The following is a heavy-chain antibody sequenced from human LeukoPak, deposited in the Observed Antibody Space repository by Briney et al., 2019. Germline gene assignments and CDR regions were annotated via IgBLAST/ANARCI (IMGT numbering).Heavy chain of an antibody. CDR3: ARGLNMTTVTTLT. CDR2: ISHSGST. Sequence: PSETLSLTCDVYGGSFSGYYWSWIRQPPGKGLEWIGEISHSGSTNYNPSLKSRVTISVDTSKNQFSLKLSSVTAADTAVYYCARGLNMTTVTTLTWGQGTLVTVSS. V-gene: IGHV4-34*01. J-gene: IGHJ5*02. D-gene: IGHD4-17*01. CDR1: GGSFSGYY.